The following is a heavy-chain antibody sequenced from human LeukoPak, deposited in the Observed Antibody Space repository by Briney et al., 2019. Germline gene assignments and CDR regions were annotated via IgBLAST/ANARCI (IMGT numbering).Heavy chain of an antibody. CDR1: GYTFTSYG. J-gene: IGHJ4*02. Sequence: ASVKVSCKASGYTFTSYGISWVRQAPGQGLEWMGWISAYNGNTNYAQKLQGRVTMTTDTSTSTAYMELRSLGSDDTAVYYCARAVVDYGDYEGGYWGQGTLVTVSS. CDR3: ARAVVDYGDYEGGY. V-gene: IGHV1-18*01. CDR2: ISAYNGNT. D-gene: IGHD4-17*01.